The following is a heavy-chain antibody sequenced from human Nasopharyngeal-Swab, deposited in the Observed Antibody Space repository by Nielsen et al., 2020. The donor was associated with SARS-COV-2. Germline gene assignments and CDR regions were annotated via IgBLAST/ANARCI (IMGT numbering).Heavy chain of an antibody. J-gene: IGHJ6*03. D-gene: IGHD2-21*02. Sequence: SETLSLTCTVPDASISSHYWSWIRQAPGKGLEWIGYIHSNGNTNYKPSLKSRVAMPLDTSNNHFSLRLTSVTAADTATYYCARALTDSAWRGVYYVDVWGTGTTVTVSS. CDR1: DASISSHY. CDR2: IHSNGNT. CDR3: ARALTDSAWRGVYYVDV. V-gene: IGHV4-59*08.